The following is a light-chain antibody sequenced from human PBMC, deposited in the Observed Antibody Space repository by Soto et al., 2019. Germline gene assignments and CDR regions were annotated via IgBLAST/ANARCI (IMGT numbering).Light chain of an antibody. CDR3: AAWDDSLNSVI. V-gene: IGLV1-44*01. Sequence: QSVLTQLPSASGTPGQSVSISCSGSRSNIGTNPVNWYQQLPGTAPKLLFYTNTQRPSGVPDRFSASKSGTSASLAISGLQSEDEADYYCAAWDDSLNSVIFGGGTKLTVL. CDR2: TNT. J-gene: IGLJ2*01. CDR1: RSNIGTNP.